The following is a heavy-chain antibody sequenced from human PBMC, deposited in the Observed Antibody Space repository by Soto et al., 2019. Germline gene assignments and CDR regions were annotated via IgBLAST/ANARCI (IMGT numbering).Heavy chain of an antibody. D-gene: IGHD3-3*01. V-gene: IGHV4-31*03. Sequence: SETLSLTCTVSGGSISSGGYYWSWIRQHPGKGLEWIGYIYYSGSTYYNPSLKSRVTISVDTSKNQFSLKLSSVTAADTAVYYCARFHYYDFWSAYSETDYWGQGTLVTVSS. CDR2: IYYSGST. CDR1: GGSISSGGYY. J-gene: IGHJ4*02. CDR3: ARFHYYDFWSAYSETDY.